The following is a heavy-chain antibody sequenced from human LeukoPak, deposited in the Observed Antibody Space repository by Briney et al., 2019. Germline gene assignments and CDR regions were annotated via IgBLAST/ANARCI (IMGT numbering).Heavy chain of an antibody. Sequence: ASVKVSCKVSGYTLTELSMHWVRQAPGQGLEWMGIINPSGGSTSYAQKFQGRVTMTRDTSTSTVYMELSSLRSEDTAVYYCARETVYSGSYTGGDYWGQGTLVTVSS. CDR1: GYTLTELS. CDR2: INPSGGST. CDR3: ARETVYSGSYTGGDY. J-gene: IGHJ4*02. D-gene: IGHD1-26*01. V-gene: IGHV1-46*01.